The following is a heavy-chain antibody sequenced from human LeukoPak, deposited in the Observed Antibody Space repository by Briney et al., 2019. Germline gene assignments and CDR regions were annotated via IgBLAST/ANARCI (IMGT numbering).Heavy chain of an antibody. CDR1: GFTFSSYG. D-gene: IGHD4-17*01. V-gene: IGHV1-46*01. Sequence: GSLRLSCAASGFTFSSYGMHWVRQAPGQGLEWMGIINPSGGSTSYAQKFQGRVTMTRDMSTSTVYMELSSLRPEDTAVYYCAADYGDYEGGRSWFDPWGQGTLVTVSS. CDR2: INPSGGST. J-gene: IGHJ5*02. CDR3: AADYGDYEGGRSWFDP.